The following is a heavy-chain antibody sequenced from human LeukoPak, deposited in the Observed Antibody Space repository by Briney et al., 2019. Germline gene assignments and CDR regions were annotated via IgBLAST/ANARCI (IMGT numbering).Heavy chain of an antibody. CDR1: GGSISSGGHS. V-gene: IGHV4-30-2*02. CDR3: ARYLVSTIRAYYGLDV. J-gene: IGHJ6*02. CDR2: IYHSGSGST. Sequence: PSETLSLTCTVSGGSISSGGHSWSWIRQPPGKGLEWIGYIYHSGSGSTYYNPSLKSRVTISVDTLKNQLSLELTSVTAADAAVYYCARYLVSTIRAYYGLDVWGQGTTVAVSS. D-gene: IGHD5/OR15-5a*01.